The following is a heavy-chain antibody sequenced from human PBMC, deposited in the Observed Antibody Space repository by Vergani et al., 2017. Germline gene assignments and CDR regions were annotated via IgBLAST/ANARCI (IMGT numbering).Heavy chain of an antibody. CDR1: GGSISSYY. D-gene: IGHD3-22*01. CDR3: ARHGDSSGYYLDY. V-gene: IGHV4-4*09. J-gene: IGHJ4*02. CDR2: IYTSGST. Sequence: QVQLQESGPGLVKPSETLSLTCTVSGGSISSYYWSWIRQPPGKGLEWIGYIYTSGSTNYNPSLKSRVTISVDTSKNQFSLKLSSVTAADTAVYYCARHGDSSGYYLDYWGQGTLVTVSS.